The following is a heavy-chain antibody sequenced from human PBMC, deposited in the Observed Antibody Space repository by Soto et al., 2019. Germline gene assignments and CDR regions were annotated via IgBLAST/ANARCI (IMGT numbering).Heavy chain of an antibody. CDR3: ARLGSSGWYQGSYFDY. CDR1: GGSITRNDHY. V-gene: IGHV4-39*01. D-gene: IGHD6-19*01. Sequence: QLQLQESGPGLVRPSETLSLICTVSGGSITRNDHYWGWIRQSPGKGLEWIGDIKSSGSTNYNLSLKSRVSMSVETSKKQFSLKMNSVPAADTAVYYCARLGSSGWYQGSYFDYWGQGTLVTVSS. J-gene: IGHJ4*02. CDR2: IKSSGST.